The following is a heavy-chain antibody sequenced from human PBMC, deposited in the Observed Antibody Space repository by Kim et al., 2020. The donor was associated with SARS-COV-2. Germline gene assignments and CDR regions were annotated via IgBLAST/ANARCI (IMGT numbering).Heavy chain of an antibody. Sequence: SVKVSCKASGGTFSSYAISWVRQAPGQGLEWMGGIIPIFGTANYAQKFQGRVTITADESTSTAYMELSSLRSEDTAVYYCARGHDYGDYAVDYWGQGTLVTVSS. CDR3: ARGHDYGDYAVDY. J-gene: IGHJ4*02. CDR2: IIPIFGTA. D-gene: IGHD4-17*01. CDR1: GGTFSSYA. V-gene: IGHV1-69*13.